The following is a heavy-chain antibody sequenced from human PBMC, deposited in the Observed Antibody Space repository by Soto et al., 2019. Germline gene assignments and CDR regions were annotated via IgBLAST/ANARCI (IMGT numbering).Heavy chain of an antibody. V-gene: IGHV3-9*01. D-gene: IGHD3-9*01. Sequence: EVQLVESGVGLVQPGRSLRLSCAASGFTFDDYVMLWVRQAPGKGLECVSFISLNSASIVYADSVKGRITISRDTAKNTLYLQMTSLRAEETAWYYCAKDSLLTGWTVPYYFAYWGQGTLVTVSS. J-gene: IGHJ4*02. CDR2: ISLNSASI. CDR1: GFTFDDYV. CDR3: AKDSLLTGWTVPYYFAY.